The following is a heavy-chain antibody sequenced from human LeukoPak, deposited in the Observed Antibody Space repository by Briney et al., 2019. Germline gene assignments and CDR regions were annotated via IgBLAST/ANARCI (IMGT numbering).Heavy chain of an antibody. CDR3: ARYYGDYKTSGFDY. J-gene: IGHJ4*02. V-gene: IGHV1-69*13. Sequence: ASVKVSCKASGYTFTSYGISWVRQAPGQGLEWMGGIIPIFGTANYAQKFQGRVTITADESTSTAYMELSSLRSEDTAVYYCARYYGDYKTSGFDYWGQGTLVTVSS. CDR1: GYTFTSYG. D-gene: IGHD4-17*01. CDR2: IIPIFGTA.